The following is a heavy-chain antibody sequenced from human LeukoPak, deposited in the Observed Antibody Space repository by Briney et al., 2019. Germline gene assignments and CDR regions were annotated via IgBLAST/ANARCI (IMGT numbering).Heavy chain of an antibody. CDR3: ARVRYDILTGHYYYMDV. D-gene: IGHD3-9*01. V-gene: IGHV1-18*04. Sequence: GASVKVSCKASGYTFTDYYINWVRQAPGQGLEWMGWISAYNGNTNYAQKLQGRVTMTTDTSTSTAYMELRSLRSDDTAVYYCARVRYDILTGHYYYMDVWGKGTTVTISS. J-gene: IGHJ6*03. CDR2: ISAYNGNT. CDR1: GYTFTDYY.